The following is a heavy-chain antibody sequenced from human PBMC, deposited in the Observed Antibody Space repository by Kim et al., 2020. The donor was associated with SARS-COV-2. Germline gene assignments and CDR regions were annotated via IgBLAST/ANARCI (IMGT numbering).Heavy chain of an antibody. CDR2: ISYGGSNK. CDR3: AKEWGYGDYSRGYYYYYGMDV. J-gene: IGHJ6*02. D-gene: IGHD4-17*01. Sequence: GGSLRLSCAASGFTFSNYGMNWVRQAPGKGLEWVAVISYGGSNKYYADSVKGRFTISRDNSKNTLYLQMNSLRAEDTAVYYCAKEWGYGDYSRGYYYYYGMDVWGQGTTVNV. V-gene: IGHV3-30*18. CDR1: GFTFSNYG.